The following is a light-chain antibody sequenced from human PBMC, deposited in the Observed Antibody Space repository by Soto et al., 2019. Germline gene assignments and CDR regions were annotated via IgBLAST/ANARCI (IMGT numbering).Light chain of an antibody. J-gene: IGKJ1*01. CDR1: QSVGSAW. V-gene: IGKV3-20*01. CDR2: STS. Sequence: ENVLTQSPSTLSLSPGERATLSCRASQSVGSAWLAWYQQKPGQAPRLLLYSTSTRATGIPDRFSGSGSGTDFTLTISRLEPEDFAVYYCQQYGSPLWTFGQGTKVEVK. CDR3: QQYGSPLWT.